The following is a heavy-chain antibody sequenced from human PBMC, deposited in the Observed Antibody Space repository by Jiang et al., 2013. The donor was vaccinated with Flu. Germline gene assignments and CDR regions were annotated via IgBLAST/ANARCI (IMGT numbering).Heavy chain of an antibody. Sequence: GSGLVKPSQTLSLTCTVSGGSISSGSYYWSWIRQPAGKGLEWIGRIYTSGSTNYNPSLKSRVTISVDTSKNQFSLKLSSVTAADTAVYYCASNPGDHTMVRGPLWGNGAFDIWGQGTMVTVSS. CDR2: IYTSGST. CDR3: ASNPGDHTMVRGPLWGNGAFDI. D-gene: IGHD3-10*01. J-gene: IGHJ3*02. CDR1: GGSISSGSYY. V-gene: IGHV4-61*02.